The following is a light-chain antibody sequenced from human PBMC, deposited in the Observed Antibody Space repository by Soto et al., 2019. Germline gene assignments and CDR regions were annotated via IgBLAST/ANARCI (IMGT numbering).Light chain of an antibody. V-gene: IGLV2-14*01. CDR1: SSDVGGYNY. Sequence: QSVLTQPASVSGSPGQSIAISCTGTSSDVGGYNYVSWYQQHPGKAPKLMIYDVSNRPSGVSDRFSGSKSGNTASLTISGLQAEDEADYYCPSYTISSTYVFGTGTKVTVL. CDR3: PSYTISSTYV. J-gene: IGLJ1*01. CDR2: DVS.